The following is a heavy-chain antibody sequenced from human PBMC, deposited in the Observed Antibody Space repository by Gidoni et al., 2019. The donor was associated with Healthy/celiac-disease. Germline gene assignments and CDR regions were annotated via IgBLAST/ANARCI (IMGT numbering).Heavy chain of an antibody. Sequence: SGCGLVKPGGSLRLSCAASGFTFSNAGMSWVRQAPGQGREWVGRIKSKNDGGTTEYAARVKGRWTISRDDSKNTRYLQRNSLKTEDTGVYYCTTVSGDYDWAYWGQGTMVTVSS. CDR2: IKSKNDGGTT. V-gene: IGHV3-15*01. D-gene: IGHD4-17*01. J-gene: IGHJ4*02. CDR3: TTVSGDYDWAY. CDR1: GFTFSNAG.